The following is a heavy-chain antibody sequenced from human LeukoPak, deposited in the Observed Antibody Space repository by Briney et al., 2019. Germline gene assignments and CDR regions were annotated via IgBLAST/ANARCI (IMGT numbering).Heavy chain of an antibody. V-gene: IGHV1-18*01. D-gene: IGHD3-16*01. Sequence: ASAKLSCKASGYTFTSYGISWVRQARGQGLEWMGWISAYNGNTNYAQKLQGRVTMTTDTSTSTAYMELRSLRSDDTAVYYCARVGVDYYYYYYGMDVWGQGTTVTVSS. CDR1: GYTFTSYG. CDR2: ISAYNGNT. J-gene: IGHJ6*02. CDR3: ARVGVDYYYYYYGMDV.